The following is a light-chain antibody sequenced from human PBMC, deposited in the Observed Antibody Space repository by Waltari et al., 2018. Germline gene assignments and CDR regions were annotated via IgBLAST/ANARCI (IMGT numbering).Light chain of an antibody. Sequence: QAVLTQPSSLSASPGASASLTCPLRSGVPVANHRIYWYQQKPGSPPQYLLRYKSDSDKQQGSGVPSRFSGSKDASANAGILLISGLQSEDEADYYCMIWRSGASEFGGGTKLTVL. V-gene: IGLV5-45*03. CDR1: SGVPVANHR. CDR3: MIWRSGASE. CDR2: YKSDSDK. J-gene: IGLJ2*01.